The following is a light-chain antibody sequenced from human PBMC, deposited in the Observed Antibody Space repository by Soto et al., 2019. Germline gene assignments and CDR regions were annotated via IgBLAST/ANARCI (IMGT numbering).Light chain of an antibody. CDR3: QQYNNWPWT. CDR1: QSISNY. J-gene: IGKJ1*01. Sequence: EIVMTQSPATLSVSPGERATLSCRASQSISNYLAWYQRKPGQAPRLLIYGASTRATGIPARFSGSGSGTEFTLTISSLQSEDFAVYYCQQYNNWPWTFGQGTKVEIK. V-gene: IGKV3-15*01. CDR2: GAS.